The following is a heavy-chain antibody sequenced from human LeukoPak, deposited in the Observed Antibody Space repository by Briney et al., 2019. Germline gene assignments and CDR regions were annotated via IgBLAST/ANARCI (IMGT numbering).Heavy chain of an antibody. CDR1: GFTFSTYA. Sequence: GGSLRLSCAASGFTFSTYAMTWVRQAPGKGLEWVSGINSNGDEIYYADSVRGRFTISRDNSNNALYLQMDSLRAEDTAVYYCAKGGPIAIFGVVYNWFDPWGQGTLVTVSS. CDR2: INSNGDEI. D-gene: IGHD3-3*01. J-gene: IGHJ5*02. V-gene: IGHV3-23*01. CDR3: AKGGPIAIFGVVYNWFDP.